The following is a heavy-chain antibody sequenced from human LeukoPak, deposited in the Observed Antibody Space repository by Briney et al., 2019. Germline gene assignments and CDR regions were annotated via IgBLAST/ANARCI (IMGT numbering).Heavy chain of an antibody. Sequence: ASVKVSCKASGCTFTSYGISWVRQAPGQGLEWMGIINPSGGSTSYAQKFQGRVTMTRDMSTSTVYMELSSLRSEDTAVYYCARVEGGGNWNYGSTTGAFDIWGQGTMVTVSS. CDR2: INPSGGST. CDR1: GCTFTSYG. V-gene: IGHV1-46*01. J-gene: IGHJ3*02. D-gene: IGHD1-7*01. CDR3: ARVEGGGNWNYGSTTGAFDI.